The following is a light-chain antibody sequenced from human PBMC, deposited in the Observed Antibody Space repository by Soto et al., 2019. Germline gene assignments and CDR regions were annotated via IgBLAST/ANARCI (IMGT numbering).Light chain of an antibody. CDR3: QQYDNWPPFT. V-gene: IGKV3-15*01. J-gene: IGKJ5*01. CDR1: QSVSNN. Sequence: ERAMRQYPATLSVSPGARATLSCRASQSVSNNLAWYQQRPGQAPRLLIYGTSSRATGIPARFSGSGSGTQFTLTISSLQSGDFAVYYCQQYDNWPPFTFGQGTRLEIK. CDR2: GTS.